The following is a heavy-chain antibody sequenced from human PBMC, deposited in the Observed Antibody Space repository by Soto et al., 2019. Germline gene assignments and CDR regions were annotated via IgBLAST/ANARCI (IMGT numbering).Heavy chain of an antibody. CDR2: IYRSGST. J-gene: IGHJ4*02. Sequence: SETLSLTCTVSSSPINSRYYWGWIRQTPGKGLEWVASIYRSGSTHYNPSLKSRATISVDTSNNQFSLRLSSVTAADTAIYYRARNTSGRNFDYWGQGTQVTVSS. D-gene: IGHD6-19*01. CDR3: ARNTSGRNFDY. CDR1: SSPINSRYY. V-gene: IGHV4-38-2*02.